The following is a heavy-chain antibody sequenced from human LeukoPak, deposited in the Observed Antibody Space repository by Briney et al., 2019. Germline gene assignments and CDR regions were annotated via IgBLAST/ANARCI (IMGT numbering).Heavy chain of an antibody. CDR1: GYSFTSYW. V-gene: IGHV5-51*01. Sequence: GESLKISCRGSGYSFTSYWISWVRQMPGKGLEWMGIIYPGDSDTRYSPSFQGQVTISADKSISTAYRQWSSLKASDTAMYYCARRTYYYDSSGYYSGAGYWFDPWGQGTLVTVSS. D-gene: IGHD3-22*01. CDR3: ARRTYYYDSSGYYSGAGYWFDP. CDR2: IYPGDSDT. J-gene: IGHJ5*02.